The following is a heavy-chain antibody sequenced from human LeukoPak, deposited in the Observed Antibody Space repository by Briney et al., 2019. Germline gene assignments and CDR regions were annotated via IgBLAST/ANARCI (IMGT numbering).Heavy chain of an antibody. CDR1: GYTFTGYY. Sequence: ASVTVSCKASGYTFTGYYMHWVRQAPGQGLEWMGWINPNSGGTNYAQKFQGRVTMTRDTSISTAYMELSSLRSEDTAVYYCAPTERRGHCSGGSCYDAFDIWGQGTMVTVSS. J-gene: IGHJ3*02. V-gene: IGHV1-2*02. CDR2: INPNSGGT. CDR3: APTERRGHCSGGSCYDAFDI. D-gene: IGHD2-15*01.